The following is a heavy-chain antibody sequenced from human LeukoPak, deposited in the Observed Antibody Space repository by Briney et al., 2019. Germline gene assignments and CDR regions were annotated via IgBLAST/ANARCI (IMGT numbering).Heavy chain of an antibody. D-gene: IGHD2-2*01. CDR1: GGTFSSYA. J-gene: IGHJ4*02. Sequence: ASVKVSCKASGGTFSSYAISWVRQAPGQGLEWMGGIIPIFGTANYAQKFQGRVTITTDESTSTAYMGLSSLRSEDTAVYYCATRPPYCSSTSCYQYDYWGQGTLVTVSS. CDR3: ATRPPYCSSTSCYQYDY. CDR2: IIPIFGTA. V-gene: IGHV1-69*05.